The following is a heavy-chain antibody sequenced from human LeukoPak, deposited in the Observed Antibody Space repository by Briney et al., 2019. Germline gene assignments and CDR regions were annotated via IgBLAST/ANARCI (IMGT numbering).Heavy chain of an antibody. Sequence: GGSLRLTCAATGFTFYSNWMSWVRQAPGKGLEWVANIKKDGSEKHYVDFVKGRFTISRDNAKMSLYLQMNSLRDEDTAVYYCARVMWKSDGLGNGAFDVWGQGTTVTVSS. CDR2: IKKDGSEK. CDR1: GFTFYSNW. V-gene: IGHV3-7*01. CDR3: ARVMWKSDGLGNGAFDV. J-gene: IGHJ3*01. D-gene: IGHD5-24*01.